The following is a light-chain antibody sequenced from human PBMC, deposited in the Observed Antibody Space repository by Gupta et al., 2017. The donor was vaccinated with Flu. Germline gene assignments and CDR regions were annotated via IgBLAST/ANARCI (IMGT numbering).Light chain of an antibody. J-gene: IGLJ3*02. CDR3: FSYVGSGSWV. Sequence: QSALTQPASVSGSPGQSITISCTGASSDVGTYKFLSWYQQHAGKVPKLIISDASKRPAGVSNRFSGFKSGNTASLTISGLQPEDDGHYYCFSYVGSGSWVFGGGTRLTVL. V-gene: IGLV2-23*01. CDR2: DAS. CDR1: SSDVGTYKF.